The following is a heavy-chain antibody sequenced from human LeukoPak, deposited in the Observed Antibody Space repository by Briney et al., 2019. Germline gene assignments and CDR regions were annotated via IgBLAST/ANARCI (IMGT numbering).Heavy chain of an antibody. CDR1: GFIFSDFY. V-gene: IGHV3-11*05. Sequence: GGSLRLSCAGSGFIFSDFYMNWIRQAPGKGLEWLAYISPSGSYTTYADSVQGRFTISRDNSKNTLYLQMNSLRAEDTAVYYCAKGIYYGSDNFDYWGQGTLVTVSS. CDR3: AKGIYYGSDNFDY. J-gene: IGHJ4*02. D-gene: IGHD3-10*01. CDR2: ISPSGSYT.